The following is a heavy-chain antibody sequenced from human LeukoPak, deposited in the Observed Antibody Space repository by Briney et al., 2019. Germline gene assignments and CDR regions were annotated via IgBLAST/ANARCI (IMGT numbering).Heavy chain of an antibody. D-gene: IGHD3-9*01. V-gene: IGHV3-30*02. CDR2: IRYDGSNK. CDR3: ARNYDILTGFDYMDV. J-gene: IGHJ6*03. CDR1: GFTFSNYG. Sequence: GGSLRLSCAASGFTFSNYGMHWVRQAPGKGLEWVAFIRYDGSNKYYAVSVKGRFTISRDNSKNTLYLQMNRLRAEDTAVYYCARNYDILTGFDYMDVWGKGTTVTVSS.